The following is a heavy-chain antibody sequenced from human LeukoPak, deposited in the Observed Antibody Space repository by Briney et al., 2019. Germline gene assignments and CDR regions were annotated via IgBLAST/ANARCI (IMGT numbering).Heavy chain of an antibody. J-gene: IGHJ5*02. D-gene: IGHD6-13*01. V-gene: IGHV3-23*01. CDR3: AKCAGPYSSSCRNWYDP. CDR1: GFPFSSTA. Sequence: PGGSLDLSCEDSGFPFSSTALTWVRPAPGKGLEWVSSISRSGGGTFYADSVQGRFSISRDNSKNTVYLQMNSLRAEDTAVYYCAKCAGPYSSSCRNWYDPWGQGTLVTVSS. CDR2: ISRSGGGT.